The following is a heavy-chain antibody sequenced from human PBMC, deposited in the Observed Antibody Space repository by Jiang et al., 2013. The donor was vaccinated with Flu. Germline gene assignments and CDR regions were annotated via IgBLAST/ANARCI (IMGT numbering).Heavy chain of an antibody. D-gene: IGHD5-12*01. CDR1: GDSVSSNSAA. CDR2: TYYRSKWYN. CDR3: ASSPNSGYGGGRYYYYHMDV. V-gene: IGHV6-1*01. J-gene: IGHJ6*03. Sequence: TLSLTCAISGDSVSSNSAAWNWIRQSPSRGLEWLGRTYYRSKWYNDYAVSVKSRITINPDTPKNQFSLQLNSVTPEDTAVYYCASSPNSGYGGGRYYYYHMDVWGKGTTVTVSS.